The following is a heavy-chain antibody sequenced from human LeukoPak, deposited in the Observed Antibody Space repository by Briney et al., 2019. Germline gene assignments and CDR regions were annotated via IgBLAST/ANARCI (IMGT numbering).Heavy chain of an antibody. J-gene: IGHJ4*02. Sequence: GGSLRLSCAASGFTFSSYSMNWVSQAPGKGLEWVSSISSSSSYIYYADSVKGRFTISRDNAKNSLYLQMNSLRAEDTALYYCAKDTYSGSAGDFDYWGQGTLVTVSS. CDR1: GFTFSSYS. CDR2: ISSSSSYI. V-gene: IGHV3-21*04. D-gene: IGHD3-10*01. CDR3: AKDTYSGSAGDFDY.